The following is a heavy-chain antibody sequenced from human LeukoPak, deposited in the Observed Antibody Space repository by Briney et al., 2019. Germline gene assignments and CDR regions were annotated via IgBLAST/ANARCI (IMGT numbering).Heavy chain of an antibody. J-gene: IGHJ3*02. V-gene: IGHV3-23*01. CDR1: GFPFSSYA. D-gene: IGHD2-21*02. Sequence: GGSLRLSCAASGFPFSSYAMSWVRQAPGKGLEWVSTISGSGGNTYYLDSVKGRFTISRDNSENTLYLQMNSLRAEDTAVYYCAKACGGDCYPDDAFDIWGQGTMVTVSS. CDR3: AKACGGDCYPDDAFDI. CDR2: ISGSGGNT.